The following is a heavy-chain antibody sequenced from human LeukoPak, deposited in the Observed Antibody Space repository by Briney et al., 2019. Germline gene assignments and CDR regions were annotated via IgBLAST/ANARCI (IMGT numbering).Heavy chain of an antibody. CDR1: GGSISSGSYY. Sequence: PSQTLSLTCTVSGGSISSGSYYWSWIRQPAGKGLEWIGRIYTSGSTNYNPSLKSRVTISVDTSKNKFSLKLSSVTAADTAVYYCARDSSSSLAFDYWGQGTLVTVSS. CDR2: IYTSGST. CDR3: ARDSSSSLAFDY. V-gene: IGHV4-61*02. J-gene: IGHJ4*02. D-gene: IGHD6-6*01.